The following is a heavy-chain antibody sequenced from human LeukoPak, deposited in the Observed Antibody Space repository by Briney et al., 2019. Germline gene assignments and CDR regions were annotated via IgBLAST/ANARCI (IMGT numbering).Heavy chain of an antibody. V-gene: IGHV4-39*07. CDR3: ARLVEYGSSSFDS. CDR2: INYSGST. CDR1: GGSISSDTYY. Sequence: SETLSLTCTVSGGSISSDTYYWGWIRQPPGKGLEWIGSINYSGSTYYNASLKSRVTISVDTSRKQFSLNLASVTAADTAVYYCARLVEYGSSSFDSWGQGTLVTVSS. D-gene: IGHD6-6*01. J-gene: IGHJ4*02.